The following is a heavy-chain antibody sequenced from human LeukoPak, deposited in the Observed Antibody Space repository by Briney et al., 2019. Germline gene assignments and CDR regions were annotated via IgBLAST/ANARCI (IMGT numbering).Heavy chain of an antibody. D-gene: IGHD6-13*01. CDR3: ARTQIAYSSSCYWPYYYYGMDV. J-gene: IGHJ6*02. CDR2: ISAYNGNT. V-gene: IGHV1-18*01. CDR1: GYTFTSYG. Sequence: ASVKVSCKASGYTFTSYGISWVRQAPGQGLEWMGWISAYNGNTNYAQKLQGRVTMTTDTSTSTAYMELRSLRSDDTAVYYCARTQIAYSSSCYWPYYYYGMDVWGQGTTVTVSS.